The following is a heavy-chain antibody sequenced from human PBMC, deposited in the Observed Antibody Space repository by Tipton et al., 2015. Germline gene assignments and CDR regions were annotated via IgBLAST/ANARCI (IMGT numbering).Heavy chain of an antibody. CDR1: GLTFSSYW. Sequence: SLRLSCEVSGLTFSSYWMNWVRQAPGKGLEWLSYISGSSGTIFYADSVKGRFTISRENVKNSLYLQMNSLRDEDTAVYYCAREVPGGAFDIWGQGTMVTVSS. J-gene: IGHJ3*02. CDR2: ISGSSGTI. V-gene: IGHV3-48*02. D-gene: IGHD3-10*01. CDR3: AREVPGGAFDI.